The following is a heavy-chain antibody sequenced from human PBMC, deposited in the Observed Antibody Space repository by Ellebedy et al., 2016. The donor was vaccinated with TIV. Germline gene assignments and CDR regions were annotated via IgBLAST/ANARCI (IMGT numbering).Heavy chain of an antibody. V-gene: IGHV4-39*01. CDR3: ARGNSPPGHDAFDI. D-gene: IGHD4-23*01. Sequence: SETLSLTXTVSGGSISSSSYYWGWIRQPPGKGLEWIGSIYYSGSTYYNPSLKSRVTISVDTSKNQFSLKLSSVTAADTAVYYCARGNSPPGHDAFDIWGQGTMVTVSS. CDR2: IYYSGST. CDR1: GGSISSSSYY. J-gene: IGHJ3*02.